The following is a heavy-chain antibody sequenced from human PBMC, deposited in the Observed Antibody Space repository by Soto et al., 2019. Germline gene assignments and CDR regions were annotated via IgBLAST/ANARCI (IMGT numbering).Heavy chain of an antibody. J-gene: IGHJ4*02. Sequence: QVQLVESGGGVVQPGRCLRLSCAASGFTFSSHGMHWVRQAPGKGLEWVAVISYDGSDESYVGSVKGRFTISRDNSKNTLYMQMNSLRPEETAVYYCARDHISGAYGDQFDYWGQGTLVTVSS. CDR1: GFTFSSHG. V-gene: IGHV3-30*03. D-gene: IGHD4-17*01. CDR3: ARDHISGAYGDQFDY. CDR2: ISYDGSDE.